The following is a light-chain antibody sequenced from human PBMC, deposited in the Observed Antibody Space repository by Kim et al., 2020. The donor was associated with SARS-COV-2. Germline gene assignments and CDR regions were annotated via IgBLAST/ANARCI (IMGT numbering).Light chain of an antibody. CDR1: SSNIGNNY. J-gene: IGLJ1*01. CDR2: DNN. Sequence: GQKVTISCSGSSSNIGNNYVSWYQQPPGTAPKLLIYDNNKRPSGIPDRFSDSKSGTSATLGITGLQTGDEADYYCGTWDSSLSAYVFGTGTKVTVL. V-gene: IGLV1-51*01. CDR3: GTWDSSLSAYV.